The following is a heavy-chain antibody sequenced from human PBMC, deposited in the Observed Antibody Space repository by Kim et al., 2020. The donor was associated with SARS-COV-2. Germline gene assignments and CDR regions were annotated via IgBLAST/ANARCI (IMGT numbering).Heavy chain of an antibody. V-gene: IGHV4-39*01. Sequence: KSRVTISVDTSKNQFSLKLSSVTAADTAVYYCARHGNFEYSSSSSQSPDYWGQGTLVTVSS. CDR3: ARHGNFEYSSSSSQSPDY. J-gene: IGHJ4*02. D-gene: IGHD6-6*01.